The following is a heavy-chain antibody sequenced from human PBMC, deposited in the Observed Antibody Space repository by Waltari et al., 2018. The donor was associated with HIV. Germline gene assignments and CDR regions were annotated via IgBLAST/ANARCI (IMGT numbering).Heavy chain of an antibody. CDR2: FDPADGKT. J-gene: IGHJ6*02. Sequence: QVQLVQSGAEVKRPGTPVKVSCTVSGYIPTELSIHWVRQAPGIGIEWVGSFDPADGKTTYAQKFQGRVTMTEDTSTDTASMEVSSLRSEDTAVYYCATARQWLVDSGMDVWGQGTTVTVSS. V-gene: IGHV1-24*01. CDR3: ATARQWLVDSGMDV. CDR1: GYIPTELS. D-gene: IGHD6-19*01.